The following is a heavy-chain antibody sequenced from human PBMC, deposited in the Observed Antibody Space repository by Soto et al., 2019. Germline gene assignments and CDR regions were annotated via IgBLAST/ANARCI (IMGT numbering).Heavy chain of an antibody. J-gene: IGHJ4*02. D-gene: IGHD3-3*01. Sequence: QVQLVQSGAEVKKPGASVKVSCKASGYTFTSYAMHWVRQAPGQRLEWMGWINAGNGNTKYSQKFQGRVTITRDTSASKAYMELSSLRSEDTAVYYCARENPYDFWSGYYWYYFDYWGQGTLVTVSS. CDR2: INAGNGNT. V-gene: IGHV1-3*01. CDR1: GYTFTSYA. CDR3: ARENPYDFWSGYYWYYFDY.